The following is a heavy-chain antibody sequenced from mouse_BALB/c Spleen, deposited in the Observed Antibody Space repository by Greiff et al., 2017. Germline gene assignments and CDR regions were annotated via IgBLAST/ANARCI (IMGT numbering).Heavy chain of an antibody. D-gene: IGHD2-1*01. CDR1: GFTFSSFG. CDR2: ISSGSSTI. CDR3: ARRGDGNYGSFAY. V-gene: IGHV5-17*02. Sequence: EVQLQESGGGLVQPGGSRKLSCAASGFTFSSFGMHWVRQAPEKGLEWVAYISSGSSTIYYADTVKGRFTISRDNPKNTLFLQMTSLRSEDTAMYYCARRGDGNYGSFAYWGQGTLVTVSA. J-gene: IGHJ3*01.